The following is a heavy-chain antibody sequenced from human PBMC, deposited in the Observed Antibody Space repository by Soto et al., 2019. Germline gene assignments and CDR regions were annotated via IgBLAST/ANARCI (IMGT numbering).Heavy chain of an antibody. J-gene: IGHJ3*02. D-gene: IGHD2-15*01. CDR3: ARDRCSGGSFSLQCFTPDAFDI. Sequence: GGSLRLSCAASGFTFSDYYMSWIRQAPGKGLEWVSYISSSGSTIYYADSVKGRFTISRDNAKNSLYLQMNSLTAEDTAVYYCARDRCSGGSFSLQCFTPDAFDIWGQGTMVTVSS. CDR2: ISSSGSTI. V-gene: IGHV3-11*01. CDR1: GFTFSDYY.